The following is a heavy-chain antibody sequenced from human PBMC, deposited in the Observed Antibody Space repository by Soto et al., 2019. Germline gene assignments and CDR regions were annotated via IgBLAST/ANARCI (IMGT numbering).Heavy chain of an antibody. V-gene: IGHV4-4*02. CDR2: IYHSGST. CDR3: ARGGLNYDFWSGYSDNWFDP. D-gene: IGHD3-3*01. Sequence: PSETLSLTCAVSGGSISSSNWWSWVRRPPGKGLEWIGEIYHSGSTNYNPSLKSRVTISVDKSKNQFSLKLSSVTAADTAVYYCARGGLNYDFWSGYSDNWFDPWGQGTLVTVSS. J-gene: IGHJ5*02. CDR1: GGSISSSNW.